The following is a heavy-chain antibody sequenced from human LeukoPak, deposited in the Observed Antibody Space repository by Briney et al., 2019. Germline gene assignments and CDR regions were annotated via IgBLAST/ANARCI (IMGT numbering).Heavy chain of an antibody. CDR3: ATDLPSGESYRCFDY. CDR2: FDPEESET. CDR1: SYNLNELS. Sequence: GASVKVSCKVSSYNLNELSMHWVRQAPGKGLEWVGGFDPEESETIYAQNFQGRVSMTEDTSTNTAYMELTSLTSDDTAVYYCATDLPSGESYRCFDYWGQGTLVTVSS. D-gene: IGHD3-10*01. J-gene: IGHJ4*02. V-gene: IGHV1-24*01.